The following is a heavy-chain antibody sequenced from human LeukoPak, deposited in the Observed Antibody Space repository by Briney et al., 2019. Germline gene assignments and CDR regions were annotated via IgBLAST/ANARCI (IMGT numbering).Heavy chain of an antibody. J-gene: IGHJ1*01. Sequence: GESLKISCKGSGYSFTKHWIACVRQMPGKGLKWMGIIFPGDSDTRYSPSFQGQVTISADKSISTAYLQWSSLKASDTAMYYCTRGSGSYVHWGQGTLVTVSS. CDR1: GYSFTKHW. CDR2: IFPGDSDT. V-gene: IGHV5-51*01. CDR3: TRGSGSYVH. D-gene: IGHD6-19*01.